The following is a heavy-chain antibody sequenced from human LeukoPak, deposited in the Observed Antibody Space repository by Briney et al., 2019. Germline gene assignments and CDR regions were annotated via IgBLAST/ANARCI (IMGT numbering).Heavy chain of an antibody. CDR2: INPNSGGR. CDR3: ARGVVLLWFGEPRHQFDP. Sequence: ASVKVSCKASGYSFTGHYLHWVRQAPGQGLEWMGWINPNSGGRKYAQKFQGRVTMTKDISISTAFMELSSLTSDDTAVYYCARGVVLLWFGEPRHQFDPWGQGTLVTVSS. V-gene: IGHV1-2*02. J-gene: IGHJ5*02. CDR1: GYSFTGHY. D-gene: IGHD3-10*01.